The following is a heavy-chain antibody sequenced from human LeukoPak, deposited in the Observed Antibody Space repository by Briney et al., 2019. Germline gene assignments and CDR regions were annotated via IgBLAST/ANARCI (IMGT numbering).Heavy chain of an antibody. D-gene: IGHD3-10*01. CDR2: IYHSGST. CDR1: GDSISSYY. Sequence: SETLSLTCTVSGDSISSYYWSWIRQPPGKRLEWIGYIYHSGSTDYNPSLKSRVTISIDMSKNQFSLHLNSVTAADTALYYCATEMAGSGSPNFYYFDYWGQGILVTVSS. J-gene: IGHJ4*02. V-gene: IGHV4-59*12. CDR3: ATEMAGSGSPNFYYFDY.